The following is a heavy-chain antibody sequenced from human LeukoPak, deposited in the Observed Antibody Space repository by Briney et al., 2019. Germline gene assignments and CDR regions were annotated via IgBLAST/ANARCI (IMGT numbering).Heavy chain of an antibody. V-gene: IGHV4-31*03. CDR1: GGSISSGGYY. CDR2: IYYSGST. Sequence: SETLSLTYTVSGGSISSGGYYWSWIRQHPGKGLEWIGYIYYSGSTYYNPSLKSRVTISVDTSKNQFSLKLSSVTAADTAVYYCARDDYSSGMDVWGQGTTVTVSS. J-gene: IGHJ6*02. CDR3: ARDDYSSGMDV.